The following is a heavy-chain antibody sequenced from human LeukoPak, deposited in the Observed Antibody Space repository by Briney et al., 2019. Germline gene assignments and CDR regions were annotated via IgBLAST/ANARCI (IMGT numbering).Heavy chain of an antibody. D-gene: IGHD2/OR15-2a*01. Sequence: PSETLSLTCAVYGGSFSNYYWSWIRQPPGKGLEWIGEVNHDGSTNYNPSLKSRVTISLDTSKNHFSLRVRSVTAADTAVYYCARLRFYYTSWRRGNWFDPWGQGTLVTVSS. CDR2: VNHDGST. J-gene: IGHJ5*02. CDR3: ARLRFYYTSWRRGNWFDP. CDR1: GGSFSNYY. V-gene: IGHV4-34*01.